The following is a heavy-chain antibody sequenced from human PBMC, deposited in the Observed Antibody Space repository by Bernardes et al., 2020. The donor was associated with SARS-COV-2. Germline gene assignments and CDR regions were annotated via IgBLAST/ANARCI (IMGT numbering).Heavy chain of an antibody. D-gene: IGHD3-22*01. CDR3: ARGRSSIHMILVVFTGGIFYFDY. Sequence: SETLSLTCAVYGGFFSGYFWCWIRQPPGKGLEWIGEINHSGSTNYNPSPKSRVTISVDTSKNQFSLKLSSVTAADTAVYYCARGRSSIHMILVVFTGGIFYFDYWGQGTLVTVSS. CDR1: GGFFSGYF. J-gene: IGHJ4*02. V-gene: IGHV4-34*01. CDR2: INHSGST.